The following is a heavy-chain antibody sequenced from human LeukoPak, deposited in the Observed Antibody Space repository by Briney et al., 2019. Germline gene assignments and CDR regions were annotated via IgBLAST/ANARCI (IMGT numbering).Heavy chain of an antibody. Sequence: SETLSLTCAVYGGSFSGYYWSWIRQPPGKGLEWIGEINHSGSTNYNPSLKSRVTISVDTSKNQFSLKLSSVTAADTAVYYCARRRTSMVRGVQFDYWGQGTLVTVSS. V-gene: IGHV4-34*01. CDR1: GGSFSGYY. CDR3: ARRRTSMVRGVQFDY. J-gene: IGHJ4*02. CDR2: INHSGST. D-gene: IGHD3-10*01.